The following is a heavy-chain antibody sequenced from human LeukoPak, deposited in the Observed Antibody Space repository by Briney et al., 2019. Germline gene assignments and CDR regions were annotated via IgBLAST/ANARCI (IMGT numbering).Heavy chain of an antibody. J-gene: IGHJ3*02. CDR1: GFTVSSNY. CDR2: IYSGGST. D-gene: IGHD6-25*01. Sequence: WGSLRLSCAASGFTVSSNYMNWVRQAPGKGLEWVSVIYSGGSTYYADSVKGRFTISRDNSKNTLYLQMNSLRAEDTAVYYCARDRAAGYADAFDIWGQGTMVTVSS. CDR3: ARDRAAGYADAFDI. V-gene: IGHV3-66*01.